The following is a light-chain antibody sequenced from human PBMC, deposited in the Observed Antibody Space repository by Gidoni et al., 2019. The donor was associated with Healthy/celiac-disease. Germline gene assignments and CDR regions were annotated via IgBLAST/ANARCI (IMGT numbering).Light chain of an antibody. Sequence: EIVFTQSPATLSLSPGERATLSCRASQSVRSYLAWYQQKPGQAPRLLIYDASNRATGIPARFSGSGSGTDFTLTISSLEPEDFAVYYCQQRSNWLYTFXQXTKLXIK. V-gene: IGKV3-11*01. CDR2: DAS. CDR3: QQRSNWLYT. J-gene: IGKJ2*01. CDR1: QSVRSY.